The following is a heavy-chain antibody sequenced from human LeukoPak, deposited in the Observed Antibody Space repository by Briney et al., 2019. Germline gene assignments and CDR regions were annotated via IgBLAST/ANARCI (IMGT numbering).Heavy chain of an antibody. Sequence: GGSLRLSCAASGFTFSSYAMSWVRQAPGKGLEWVSAISGSGGSTCYADSVKGRFTISRDNSKNTLYLQMNSLRAEDTAVYYCAKGLGLLWFGEETSDYWGQGTLVTVSS. CDR1: GFTFSSYA. CDR2: ISGSGGST. CDR3: AKGLGLLWFGEETSDY. J-gene: IGHJ4*02. D-gene: IGHD3-10*01. V-gene: IGHV3-23*01.